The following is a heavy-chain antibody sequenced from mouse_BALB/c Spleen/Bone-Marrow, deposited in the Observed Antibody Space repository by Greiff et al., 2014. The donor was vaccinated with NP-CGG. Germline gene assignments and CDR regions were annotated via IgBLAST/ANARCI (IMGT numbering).Heavy chain of an antibody. J-gene: IGHJ4*01. V-gene: IGHV14-3*02. CDR1: GFNIKDTY. D-gene: IGHD2-14*01. CDR2: IDLANGNT. CDR3: AQGYDWAMEY. Sequence: EVQLQQSGAELVKPGASVKLSCTASGFNIKDTYMHWVKQRPEQGLEWIGRIDLANGNTKYDPKSQGKATITADTSSNTAYLQLNSLTSEDTAVYYCAQGYDWAMEYWGQGTSVTVSS.